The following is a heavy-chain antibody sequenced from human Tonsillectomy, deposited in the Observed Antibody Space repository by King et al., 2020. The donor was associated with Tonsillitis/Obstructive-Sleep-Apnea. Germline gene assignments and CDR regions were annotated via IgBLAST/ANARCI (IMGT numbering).Heavy chain of an antibody. Sequence: VQLVESGGGLVQPGGSLRLSCAASGFTFSSYWMHWVRQAPGKGLVWVSRINSDGSSTSYAYSVKGRFTISRDNAKNTLYLQMNSLRAEDTAVYYCARDARRANYSYYYMDVWGKGTTVTVSS. J-gene: IGHJ6*03. CDR3: ARDARRANYSYYYMDV. V-gene: IGHV3-74*01. CDR1: GFTFSSYW. CDR2: INSDGSST. D-gene: IGHD6-6*01.